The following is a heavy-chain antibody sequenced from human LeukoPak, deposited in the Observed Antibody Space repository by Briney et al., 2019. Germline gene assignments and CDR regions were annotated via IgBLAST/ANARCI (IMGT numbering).Heavy chain of an antibody. D-gene: IGHD4-17*01. J-gene: IGHJ2*01. CDR2: IYYSGNT. V-gene: IGHV4-59*12. CDR1: GGSITSDY. CDR3: ARAVTTSDWYFDL. Sequence: SETLSLTCTVSGGSITSDYWSWIRQPPGKGLEWIGYIYYSGNTNYNPSLKSRLTMSVDTSKNQFSLKLSSVTAADTAVYYCARAVTTSDWYFDLWGRGTLVTVSS.